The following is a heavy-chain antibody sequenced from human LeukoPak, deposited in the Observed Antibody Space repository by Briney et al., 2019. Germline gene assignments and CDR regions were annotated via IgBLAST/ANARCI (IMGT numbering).Heavy chain of an antibody. V-gene: IGHV1-2*02. J-gene: IGHJ4*02. CDR3: ARGGGGRDSSGYYLDY. CDR1: GYTFTGYY. CDR2: INPNSGGT. Sequence: ASVKVSCKASGYTFTGYYMHWVRQAPGQGLEWMGWINPNSGGTNYAQKFQGRVTMTRDTSISTAYMELSRLRSDDTAVYYCARGGGGRDSSGYYLDYWGQGTLVTVSS. D-gene: IGHD3-22*01.